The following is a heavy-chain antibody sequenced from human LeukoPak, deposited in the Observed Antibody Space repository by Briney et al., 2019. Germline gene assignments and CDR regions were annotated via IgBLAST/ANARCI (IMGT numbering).Heavy chain of an antibody. CDR3: ARGIGYSGYDSRFDP. Sequence: SETLSLTCTVSGGSISSGDYYWSWIRQPPGKGLGWIGYIYYSGSTYYNPSLKSRVTISVDTSKNQFSLKLSSVTAADTAVYYCARGIGYSGYDSRFDPWGQGTLVTVSS. CDR2: IYYSGST. CDR1: GGSISSGDYY. D-gene: IGHD5-12*01. V-gene: IGHV4-30-4*01. J-gene: IGHJ5*02.